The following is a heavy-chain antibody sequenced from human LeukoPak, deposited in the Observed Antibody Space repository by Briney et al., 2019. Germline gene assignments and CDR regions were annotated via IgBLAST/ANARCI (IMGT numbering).Heavy chain of an antibody. CDR2: ISWDGGAT. CDR3: AKSDNPWEPVNPFDY. Sequence: PGGSLRLSCAASEFTFDDYSMHWVRQAPGEGLEWVSLISWDGGATYYADSVKGRFTISRDNSKNSLYLQMNSLRTEDTAVYYCAKSDNPWEPVNPFDYWGQGTLVTVSS. J-gene: IGHJ4*02. D-gene: IGHD1-26*01. V-gene: IGHV3-43*01. CDR1: EFTFDDYS.